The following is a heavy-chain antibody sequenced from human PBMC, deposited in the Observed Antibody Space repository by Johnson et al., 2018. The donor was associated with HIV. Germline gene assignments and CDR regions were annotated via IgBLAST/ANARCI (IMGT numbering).Heavy chain of an antibody. CDR1: GFTVDDYD. Sequence: VQLVESGGGVVRPGGSLRLSCEASGFTVDDYDMSWVRQVPGKGLEWVSGFYRNGGSSGYAASVKGRFTISRDDAKKSLFLLMNSLRAEDTAVYYCAREKPRLVQGVLDAFDIWGQGTMVTVSS. CDR3: AREKPRLVQGVLDAFDI. CDR2: FYRNGGSS. D-gene: IGHD3-10*01. J-gene: IGHJ3*02. V-gene: IGHV3-20*04.